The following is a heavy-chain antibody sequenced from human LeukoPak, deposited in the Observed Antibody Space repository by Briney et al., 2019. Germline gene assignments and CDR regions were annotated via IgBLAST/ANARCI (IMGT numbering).Heavy chain of an antibody. D-gene: IGHD3-16*01. CDR2: VSPGDPDT. CDR3: ARHPWGIKVADY. CDR1: GYSFSTYK. Sequence: GEFLKISSKGSGYSFSTYKISWVRQMPGKGLEWMGLVSPGDPDTRYGPSFQGQVTLSADESTNTAYIQWDSLKASDTAVYYCARHPWGIKVADYWGQGTLVTVSS. V-gene: IGHV5-51*01. J-gene: IGHJ4*02.